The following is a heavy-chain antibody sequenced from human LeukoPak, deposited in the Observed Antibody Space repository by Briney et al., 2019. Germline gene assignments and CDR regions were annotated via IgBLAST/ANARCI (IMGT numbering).Heavy chain of an antibody. CDR1: GGSISSGDYY. J-gene: IGHJ5*02. D-gene: IGHD6-13*01. V-gene: IGHV4-39*07. Sequence: SETLSLTCTVSGGSISSGDYYWSWIRQPPGKGLEWTGEINHSGSTNYNPSLKSRVTISVDTSKNQFSLKLSSVTAADTAVYYCARGRRSSSWYAHNWFDPWGQGTLVTVSS. CDR2: INHSGST. CDR3: ARGRRSSSWYAHNWFDP.